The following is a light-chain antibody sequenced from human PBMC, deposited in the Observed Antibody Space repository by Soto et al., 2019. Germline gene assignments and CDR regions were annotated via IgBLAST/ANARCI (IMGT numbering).Light chain of an antibody. CDR2: RNN. CDR1: SSNIGSNY. CDR3: AAWDDSLSGPV. V-gene: IGLV1-47*01. J-gene: IGLJ3*02. Sequence: QSVLTQPPSASGTPGQRVTISCSGSSSNIGSNYVYWYQQLPGTAPKLLIYRNNQRPSGVPDRLSGSKSGTSASLAISGLRSEDEADYYCAAWDDSLSGPVFGGGTKLT.